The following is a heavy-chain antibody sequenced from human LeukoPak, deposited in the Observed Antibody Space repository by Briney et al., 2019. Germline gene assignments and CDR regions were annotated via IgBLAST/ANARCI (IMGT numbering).Heavy chain of an antibody. D-gene: IGHD2-8*01. J-gene: IGHJ4*02. CDR1: GFTVSSNY. V-gene: IGHV3-15*01. Sequence: GGSLRLSCAASGFTVSSNYISWVRQAPGKGLEWVGRIKSKKDRATTAYAAPVKGRFTISRDDSKNTLFLQMDSLETEDTAVYYCTTGMAETWHDGYWGQGTLVTVSP. CDR2: IKSKKDRATT. CDR3: TTGMAETWHDGY.